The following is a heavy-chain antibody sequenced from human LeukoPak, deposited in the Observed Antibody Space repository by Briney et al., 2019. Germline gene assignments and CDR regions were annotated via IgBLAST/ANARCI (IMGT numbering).Heavy chain of an antibody. CDR2: IYYSGST. J-gene: IGHJ4*02. CDR1: GFSVGSHY. Sequence: GSLRLPCAASGFSVGSHYMTWVRQPPGKGLEWIGSIYYSGSTYYNPSLKSRVTISVDTSKNQFSLKLSSVTAADTAVYYCARHDHLLPFDYWGQGTLVTVSS. V-gene: IGHV4-39*01. CDR3: ARHDHLLPFDY. D-gene: IGHD2-15*01.